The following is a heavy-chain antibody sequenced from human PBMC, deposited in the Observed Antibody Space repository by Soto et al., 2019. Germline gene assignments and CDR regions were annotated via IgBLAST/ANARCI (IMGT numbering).Heavy chain of an antibody. CDR2: VIPILGTA. V-gene: IGHV1-69*01. J-gene: IGHJ4*02. CDR1: GGSLRNSV. Sequence: QVQLVQSGAEVKKPGSSVKVSCTASGGSLRNSVISWVRQAPAQRLEWMGGVIPILGTANYAQKFQGRVTMTADEATSTSYMDLSSLSPDDMGVYYCARLGHRGHWGPGTLVIVSS. D-gene: IGHD5-12*01. CDR3: ARLGHRGH.